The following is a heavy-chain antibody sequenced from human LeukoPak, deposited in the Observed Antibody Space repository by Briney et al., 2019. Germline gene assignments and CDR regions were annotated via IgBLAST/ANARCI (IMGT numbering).Heavy chain of an antibody. CDR1: GGSISSYY. V-gene: IGHV4-39*01. Sequence: SETLSLTCTVSGGSISSYYWGWIRQPPGKGLEWIGSIYYSGSTYYNPSLKSRVTISIDTSKTQFSLKLSSVTAADTAVYYCARLIDYDYVWEYWGQGTLVTVSS. D-gene: IGHD3-16*01. CDR3: ARLIDYDYVWEY. J-gene: IGHJ4*02. CDR2: IYYSGST.